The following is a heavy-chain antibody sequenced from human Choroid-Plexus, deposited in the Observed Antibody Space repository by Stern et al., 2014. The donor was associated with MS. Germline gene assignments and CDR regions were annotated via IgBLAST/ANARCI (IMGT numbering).Heavy chain of an antibody. J-gene: IGHJ4*02. V-gene: IGHV3-30*18. CDR2: ISYDGSDK. CDR3: AKDRQWSTYFFDY. D-gene: IGHD2-15*01. CDR1: GFTFSNFG. Sequence: VQLKESGGGVAQPGRPLILSCAASGFTFSNFGIHWVRQAPGKGLEWVALISYDGSDKYYADSVKGRFTIFRDNSKNTLYMHMNSLRAEDTAVYYCAKDRQWSTYFFDYWGQGSLVTVSS.